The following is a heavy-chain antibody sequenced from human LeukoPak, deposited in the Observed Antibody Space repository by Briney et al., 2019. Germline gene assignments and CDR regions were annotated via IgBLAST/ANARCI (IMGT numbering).Heavy chain of an antibody. V-gene: IGHV1-69*02. Sequence: SVKVSCKASGYTFTSYYMHWVRQAPGQGLEWMGRIIPILGIANYAQKFQGRVTITADKSTSTAYMELSSLRSEDTAVYYCARSIYSNWFDPWGQGTLVTVSS. CDR1: GYTFTSYY. J-gene: IGHJ5*02. CDR2: IIPILGIA. CDR3: ARSIYSNWFDP. D-gene: IGHD3-3*02.